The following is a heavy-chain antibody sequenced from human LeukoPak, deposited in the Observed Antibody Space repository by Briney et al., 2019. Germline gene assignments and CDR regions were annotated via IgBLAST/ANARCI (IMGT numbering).Heavy chain of an antibody. CDR2: ISSSSSYI. D-gene: IGHD7-27*01. Sequence: GGSLRLSCAASGFTFSSYSMNWVRQAPGKGLEWVSSISSSSSYIYYADSVKGLFTISRDNAKNSLYLQMNSLRAEDTAVYYCAREPLGFFDYWGQGTLVTVSS. J-gene: IGHJ4*02. V-gene: IGHV3-21*01. CDR1: GFTFSSYS. CDR3: AREPLGFFDY.